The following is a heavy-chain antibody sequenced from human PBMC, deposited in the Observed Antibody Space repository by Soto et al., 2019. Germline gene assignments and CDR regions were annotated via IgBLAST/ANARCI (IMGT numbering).Heavy chain of an antibody. CDR3: ARTGPLARYCSGGSCYSGY. CDR1: GYTLTELS. D-gene: IGHD2-15*01. CDR2: FDPEDGET. Sequence: EASVKVSCKVSGYTLTELSMHWVRQAPGKGLEWMGGFDPEDGETIYAQKFQGRVTMTTDTSTSTAYMELRSLRSDDTAVYYCARTGPLARYCSGGSCYSGYWGQGTLVTVSS. V-gene: IGHV1-24*01. J-gene: IGHJ4*02.